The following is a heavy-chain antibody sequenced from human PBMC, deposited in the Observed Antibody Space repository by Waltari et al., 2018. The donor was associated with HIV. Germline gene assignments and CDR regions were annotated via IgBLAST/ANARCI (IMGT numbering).Heavy chain of an antibody. CDR2: MSIRGDTT. D-gene: IGHD3-22*01. CDR1: GFTVSNYD. J-gene: IGHJ4*02. Sequence: EVQRLESGGNLVQPGGSLRLSCAAFGFTVSNYDMSWVRQAPGKGLEWFSEMSIRGDTTNYGDSVRGRFSISRDNSKNTLYLQISSLRVDDTAVYYCAKGRGYFYSSGYYFFLEYWGQGTLVTVSS. V-gene: IGHV3-23*01. CDR3: AKGRGYFYSSGYYFFLEY.